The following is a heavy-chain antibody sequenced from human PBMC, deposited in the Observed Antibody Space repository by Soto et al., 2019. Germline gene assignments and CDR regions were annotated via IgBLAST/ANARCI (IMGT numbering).Heavy chain of an antibody. D-gene: IGHD2-15*01. CDR1: GGSISSYY. J-gene: IGHJ4*02. CDR2: IYYSGST. CDR3: ARAACSGGSCYGVFDQ. Sequence: SETLSLTCTVSGGSISSYYWTWIRQPPGKGLEWIGYIYYSGSTNYNPSLKSRATISVDTSKNQFSLKLNSVTAADTAVYYCARAACSGGSCYGVFDQWGQGTLVTVSS. V-gene: IGHV4-59*01.